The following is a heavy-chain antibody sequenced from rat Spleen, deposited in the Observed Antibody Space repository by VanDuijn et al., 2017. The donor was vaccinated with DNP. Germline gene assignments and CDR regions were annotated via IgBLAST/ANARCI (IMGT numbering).Heavy chain of an antibody. CDR2: ISYEGSST. J-gene: IGHJ3*01. D-gene: IGHD1-4*01. CDR3: ASPIYPGIWFAY. Sequence: EVQLVESGGGLVQPGRSMKLSCAASGFTFSDYYMAWVRQAPKKGLEWVASISYEGSSTYYGDSVKGRFTISRDNAKSTLYLQMNSLSSEDTATYYCASPIYPGIWFAYWGQGTLVTVSS. V-gene: IGHV5-22*01. CDR1: GFTFSDYY.